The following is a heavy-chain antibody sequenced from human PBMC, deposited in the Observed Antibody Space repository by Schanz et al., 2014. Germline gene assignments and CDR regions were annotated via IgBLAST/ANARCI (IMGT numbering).Heavy chain of an antibody. Sequence: EVHLLESGGGLVEPGGSLRLSCATSGFSLDIFAVSWVRQAPGKGLEWVSYISGSSRTIYYADSMKGRFTISRDNAKNTLYLQMNSLRAEDTAVYYCARPALWFGDNCFDPWGQGTLVTVSS. J-gene: IGHJ5*02. CDR3: ARPALWFGDNCFDP. D-gene: IGHD3-10*01. CDR1: GFSLDIFA. V-gene: IGHV3-48*04. CDR2: ISGSSRTI.